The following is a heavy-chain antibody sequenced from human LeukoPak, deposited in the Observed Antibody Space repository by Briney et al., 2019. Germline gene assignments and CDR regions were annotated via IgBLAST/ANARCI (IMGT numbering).Heavy chain of an antibody. J-gene: IGHJ6*03. CDR1: GYTFTGYY. Sequence: AASVKVSCKASGYTFTGYYMHWVRQAPGQGLEWMGWINPNSGGTNYAQKFQGRVTMTRDTSISTAYMELSRLRSDDTAVYYCARGSSGRRFYYYYYYMDVWGKGTTVTISS. D-gene: IGHD3-10*01. CDR2: INPNSGGT. V-gene: IGHV1-2*02. CDR3: ARGSSGRRFYYYYYYMDV.